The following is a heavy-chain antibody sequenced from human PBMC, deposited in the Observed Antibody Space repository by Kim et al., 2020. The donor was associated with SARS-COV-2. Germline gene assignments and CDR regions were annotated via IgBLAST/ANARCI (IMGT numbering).Heavy chain of an antibody. CDR2: ISYDGSNK. J-gene: IGHJ6*02. V-gene: IGHV3-30-3*01. CDR3: AGDPSSRLRAVTYSYYGMDV. D-gene: IGHD3-10*01. CDR1: GFSFSRCA. Sequence: GGSLRLSCAASGFSFSRCAMHWVRQAPGKGLEWVAVISYDGSNKYYADSVKGRFTISRDNSKNTRYLQMNSLRDEDTALYYCAGDPSSRLRAVTYSYYGMDVWGQGTTVTVSS.